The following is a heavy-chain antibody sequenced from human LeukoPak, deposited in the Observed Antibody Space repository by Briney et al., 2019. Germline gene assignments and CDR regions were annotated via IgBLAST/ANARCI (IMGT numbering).Heavy chain of an antibody. D-gene: IGHD3-10*01. CDR3: AAPNYYGSGSYYIDPNSYLYYALDV. Sequence: ASVKVSCKASGYTFSGYYIHWVRQAPGQGLEWMGWINPNSGGTNYALKFQGRVTMTRDTSISTAYMELSRLRSDDTAVYYCAAPNYYGSGSYYIDPNSYLYYALDVWGQGTTVTVSS. CDR2: INPNSGGT. CDR1: GYTFSGYY. J-gene: IGHJ6*02. V-gene: IGHV1-2*02.